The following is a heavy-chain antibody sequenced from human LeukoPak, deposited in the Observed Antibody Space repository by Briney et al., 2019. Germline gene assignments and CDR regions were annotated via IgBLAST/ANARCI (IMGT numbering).Heavy chain of an antibody. CDR3: ARDPSTPAAFDY. D-gene: IGHD6-25*01. Sequence: SETLSLTCNVSGGSISGRTYYWGWIREPPGKGLEWIGSISFNENTYYNPSLKGRVTVSVDRSKNHLSLKLNSVTAADTAVYYCARDPSTPAAFDYWGQGALVTVS. CDR2: ISFNENT. V-gene: IGHV4-39*07. CDR1: GGSISGRTYY. J-gene: IGHJ4*02.